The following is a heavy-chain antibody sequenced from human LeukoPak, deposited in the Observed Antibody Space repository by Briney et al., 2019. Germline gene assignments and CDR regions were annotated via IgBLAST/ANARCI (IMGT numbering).Heavy chain of an antibody. CDR3: ARDEAGYSSG. J-gene: IGHJ4*02. CDR2: IIPILGIA. V-gene: IGHV1-69*04. Sequence: SVKVSCKASGGTFSSYAISWVRQAPGQGLEWMGRIIPILGIANYAQKFQGRVTITADKSTSTAYMELSSLRSEDTAAYYCARDEAGYSSGWGQGTLVTVSS. D-gene: IGHD6-19*01. CDR1: GGTFSSYA.